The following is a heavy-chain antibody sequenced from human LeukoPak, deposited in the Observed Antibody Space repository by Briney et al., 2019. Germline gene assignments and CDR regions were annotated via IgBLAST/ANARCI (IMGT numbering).Heavy chain of an antibody. CDR3: ARLRDGYNSFDY. CDR2: IIPIFGTA. Sequence: SVKVSCKASGGTFSSYAISWVRQAPGQGLEWMGGIIPIFGTANYAQKFQGRVTITTDESTSTAYMELSSLRSEDTAVYYCARLRDGYNSFDYWGQGTLVTVSS. V-gene: IGHV1-69*05. CDR1: GGTFSSYA. J-gene: IGHJ4*02. D-gene: IGHD5-24*01.